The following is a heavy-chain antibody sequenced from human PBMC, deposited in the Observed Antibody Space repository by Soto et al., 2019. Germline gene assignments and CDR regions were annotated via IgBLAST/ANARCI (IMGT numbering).Heavy chain of an antibody. CDR3: ARDPGGYNSGNWFDP. Sequence: SETLSLTCAVSGGSISSSNWWSWVRQPPGKGLEWIGEIYHSGSTNYNPSLKSRVTIPVDKSKNQFSLKLSSVTAADTAVYYCARDPGGYNSGNWFDPWGQGTLVTVSS. D-gene: IGHD5-12*01. CDR1: GGSISSSNW. CDR2: IYHSGST. J-gene: IGHJ5*02. V-gene: IGHV4-4*02.